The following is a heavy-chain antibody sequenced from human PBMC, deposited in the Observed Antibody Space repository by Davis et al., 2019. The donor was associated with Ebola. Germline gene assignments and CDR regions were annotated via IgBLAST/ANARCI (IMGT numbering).Heavy chain of an antibody. J-gene: IGHJ4*02. CDR3: AERGGSV. V-gene: IGHV4-59*11. CDR2: VYYSGYT. D-gene: IGHD3-16*01. Sequence: PSETLSLTCTVSGVSISTPYWNWIRQPPGKGLEWIGSVYYSGYTNYSPSLKSRVTISIDTSKNNFSLRLRSVTAADPAVYYCAERGGSVWGQGTLVTVSS. CDR1: GVSISTPY.